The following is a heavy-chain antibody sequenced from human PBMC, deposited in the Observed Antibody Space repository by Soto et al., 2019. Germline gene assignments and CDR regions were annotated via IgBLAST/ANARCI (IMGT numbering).Heavy chain of an antibody. CDR2: VSYDGSNK. V-gene: IGHV3-30*18. J-gene: IGHJ4*02. CDR3: AKALGELSPESYDY. CDR1: GFTFSSYG. Sequence: QVQLVESGGGVVQPGRSLRLSCAASGFTFSSYGMHWVRQAPGKGLEWVAIVSYDGSNKYYTDSVKGRFTISRDNSRNTLYLQMNSLRADDTAVYYYAKALGELSPESYDYWGQGTLVTVSS. D-gene: IGHD3-16*02.